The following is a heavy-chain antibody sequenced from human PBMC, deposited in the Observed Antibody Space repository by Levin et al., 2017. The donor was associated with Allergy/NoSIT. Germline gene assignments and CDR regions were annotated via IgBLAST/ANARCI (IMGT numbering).Heavy chain of an antibody. J-gene: IGHJ4*02. D-gene: IGHD4-17*01. V-gene: IGHV4-61*01. CDR2: IYYSGST. CDR1: GGSVSSGSYY. Sequence: PSETLSLTCTVSGGSVSSGSYYWSWLRQPPGKGLEWIGHIYYSGSTNYNPSLKRRVTISVDMSKNQFSLKLSSVTAAETAVYYCARDRVYGDSYFDYWGQGTLVTVSS. CDR3: ARDRVYGDSYFDY.